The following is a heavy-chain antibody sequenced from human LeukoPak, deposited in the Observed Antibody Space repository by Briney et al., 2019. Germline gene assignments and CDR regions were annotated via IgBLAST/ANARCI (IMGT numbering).Heavy chain of an antibody. D-gene: IGHD6-6*01. CDR2: ISSSSSYI. V-gene: IGHV3-21*01. Sequence: PGGSLRLSCAASGFTFSSYSMNWVRQAPGKGLEWVSSISSSSSYIYYADSVKGRFTISRDNAKNSLYLQMNSLRAEDTAVYYCKTGSIAARHPDFDYWGQGTPVTVSS. CDR3: KTGSIAARHPDFDY. J-gene: IGHJ4*02. CDR1: GFTFSSYS.